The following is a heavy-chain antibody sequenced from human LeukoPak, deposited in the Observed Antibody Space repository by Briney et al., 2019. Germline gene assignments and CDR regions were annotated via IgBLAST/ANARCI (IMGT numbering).Heavy chain of an antibody. CDR2: ISAYNGNT. CDR3: ARVPTTTSYYYYYMDV. Sequence: ASVKVSCKASGYTFTSYGITWVRQAPGQGLEWMGWISAYNGNTNYAQKLQGRVTMTTDTSTSTAYMELRSLRSDDTAVYYCARVPTTTSYYYYYMDVWGKGTTVTISS. D-gene: IGHD4-17*01. CDR1: GYTFTSYG. J-gene: IGHJ6*03. V-gene: IGHV1-18*01.